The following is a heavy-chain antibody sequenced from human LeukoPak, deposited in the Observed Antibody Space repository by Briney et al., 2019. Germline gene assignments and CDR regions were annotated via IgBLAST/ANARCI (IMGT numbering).Heavy chain of an antibody. CDR3: VPTDSSGLD. D-gene: IGHD3-22*01. CDR2: TNTDGSST. V-gene: IGHV3-74*01. Sequence: GGSLRLSCEASGFTFSHYWMHWVRQAPGKGLVWVSRTNTDGSSTTYVDSVKGRFTISRDSAKNTMYLQMNSLRAEDTAVYYCVPTDSSGLDWGQGTLVTVSS. J-gene: IGHJ4*02. CDR1: GFTFSHYW.